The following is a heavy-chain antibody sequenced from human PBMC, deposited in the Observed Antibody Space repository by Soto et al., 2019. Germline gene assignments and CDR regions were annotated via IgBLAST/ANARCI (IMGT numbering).Heavy chain of an antibody. Sequence: GGSLRLSCAASGFTFSSYAMSWVRQAPGKGLEWVSAISGSGGSTYYADSVKGRFTISRDNSKNTLYLQMNSLRVEDTAVYYCAREQQLVLGIWDYWGQGTLVTVSS. CDR3: AREQQLVLGIWDY. D-gene: IGHD6-13*01. V-gene: IGHV3-23*01. CDR2: ISGSGGST. J-gene: IGHJ4*02. CDR1: GFTFSSYA.